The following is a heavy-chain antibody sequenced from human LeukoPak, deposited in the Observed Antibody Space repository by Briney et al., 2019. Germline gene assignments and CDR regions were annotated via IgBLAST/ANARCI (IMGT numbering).Heavy chain of an antibody. J-gene: IGHJ5*02. CDR1: GFTFSTFG. CDR3: ARSISGTTNNWFDP. D-gene: IGHD1-20*01. CDR2: IWSDGSYK. V-gene: IGHV3-33*01. Sequence: GRSLTLSCAASGFTFSTFGIHWVRQAPGKGLEWVAVIWSDGSYKYYADSVKGRFTIFRDNSKNTLYLQMNSLRAEDTAVYYCARSISGTTNNWFDPWGQGTLVTVSS.